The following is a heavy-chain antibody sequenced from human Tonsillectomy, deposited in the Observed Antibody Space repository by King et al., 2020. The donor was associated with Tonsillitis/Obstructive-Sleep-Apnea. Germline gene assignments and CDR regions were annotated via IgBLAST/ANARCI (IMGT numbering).Heavy chain of an antibody. CDR3: ARGSEVVVPAVCLCNYYYMDV. V-gene: IGHV1-69*01. CDR2: IIPIFGTA. Sequence: VQLVQSGAEVKKPGSSVNVSCKASGGTFSSYAISWVRQAPGQGLEWMGGIIPIFGTANYAQKFQGRVTITADESTSTAYMELSSLRSEDTAVYYCARGSEVVVPAVCLCNYYYMDVWGKGTTVTVSS. J-gene: IGHJ6*03. D-gene: IGHD2-2*01. CDR1: GGTFSSYA.